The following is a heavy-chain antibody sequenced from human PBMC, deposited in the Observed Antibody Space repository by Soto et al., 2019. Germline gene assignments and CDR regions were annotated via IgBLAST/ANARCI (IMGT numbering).Heavy chain of an antibody. CDR1: RFTVSSNY. J-gene: IGHJ4*02. V-gene: IGHV3-66*01. Sequence: EVQLVESGGGLVQPGGSLRLSCAASRFTVSSNYMSWVRQAPGKGLEWVSVIYSGGSTYYADSVKGRFTISRDNSKNTLYLQMNSLRAEDTAVYYCARDIEQQQLVFDYWGQGTLVTVSS. CDR3: ARDIEQQQLVFDY. CDR2: IYSGGST. D-gene: IGHD6-13*01.